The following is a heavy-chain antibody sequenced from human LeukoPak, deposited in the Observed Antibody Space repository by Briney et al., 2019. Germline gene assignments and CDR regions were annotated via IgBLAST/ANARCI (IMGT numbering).Heavy chain of an antibody. D-gene: IGHD2-2*01. CDR3: ARAGYCSSTSCYPDHYYYYMDV. J-gene: IGHJ6*03. CDR1: GYTFTSYY. CDR2: INPSGGST. Sequence: ASVKVSRKASGYTFTSYYMHWVRQAPGQGLEWMGIINPSGGSTSYAQKFQGRVTMTRDTSISTAYMELSRLRSDDTAVYYCARAGYCSSTSCYPDHYYYYMDVWGKGTTVTISS. V-gene: IGHV1-46*01.